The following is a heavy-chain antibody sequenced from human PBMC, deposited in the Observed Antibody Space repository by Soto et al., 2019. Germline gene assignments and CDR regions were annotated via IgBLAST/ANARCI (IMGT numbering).Heavy chain of an antibody. CDR2: IWNDGNGY. V-gene: IGHV3-33*01. D-gene: IGHD6-13*01. J-gene: IGHJ6*02. CDR1: GFNFNNYG. CDR3: ARRQISPPTRGAASARGGMDV. Sequence: QVQLVESGGGVVQPGRSLRLSCAASGFNFNNYGMHWVRQAPGKGLEWVAVIWNDGNGYYYANSVKGRFTISRDNSKNTLFLQMSRLRADDPAVYYCARRQISPPTRGAASARGGMDVWGQGTTVTVSS.